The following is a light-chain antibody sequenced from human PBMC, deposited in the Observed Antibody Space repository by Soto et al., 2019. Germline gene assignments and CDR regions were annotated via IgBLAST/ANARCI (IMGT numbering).Light chain of an antibody. V-gene: IGLV2-14*01. CDR2: EVS. CDR1: SSDVGGYNY. CDR3: SSYTSSLYV. Sequence: QSALTQPASVSGSPGQSITISCTGTSSDVGGYNYVSWYQQHPGKAPKLMIYEVSNRPSEVSNRFSGSKSGNTASLTISGLQAEDEADYYCSSYTSSLYVFGTGTKLTVL. J-gene: IGLJ1*01.